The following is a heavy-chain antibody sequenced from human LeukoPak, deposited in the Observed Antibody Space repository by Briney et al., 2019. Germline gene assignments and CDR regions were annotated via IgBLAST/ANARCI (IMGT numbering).Heavy chain of an antibody. V-gene: IGHV1-18*01. CDR1: GYTFTSYG. Sequence: ASVKVSCKASGYTFTSYGISWVRHAPGQGLEWMGWISAYNGNTNYAQKLQGRVTMTTDTTTSTAYMELRSLRSDDTAVYYCARGYCSSTSCSNFDYWGQGTLVTVSS. J-gene: IGHJ4*02. CDR2: ISAYNGNT. CDR3: ARGYCSSTSCSNFDY. D-gene: IGHD2-2*01.